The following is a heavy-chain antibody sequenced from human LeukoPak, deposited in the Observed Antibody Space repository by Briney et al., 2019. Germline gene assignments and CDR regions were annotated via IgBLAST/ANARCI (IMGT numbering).Heavy chain of an antibody. CDR1: GFTFTDYY. Sequence: ASVKVSCKASGFTFTDYYVHWVRQAPGQGLEWMGWTNPDSGGTYYAQKFQGRVTMTRDTSIGTAYMELSRLRSDDTAVYHCARELKFFRRYRYNWKNDETAPFDYWGQGTLVTVSS. D-gene: IGHD1-1*01. J-gene: IGHJ4*02. CDR2: TNPDSGGT. V-gene: IGHV1-2*02. CDR3: ARELKFFRRYRYNWKNDETAPFDY.